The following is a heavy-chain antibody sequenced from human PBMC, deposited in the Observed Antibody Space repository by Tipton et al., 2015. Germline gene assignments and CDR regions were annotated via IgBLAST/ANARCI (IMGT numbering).Heavy chain of an antibody. Sequence: TLSLTCTVSGGSASSGSYYWSWIRQPPGKGLEWIGYISYSGSTHYNPSLKRRVTISLDTSKNQFSLTLNSVTAADTAVYYCARDLEHGMDVWGQGTTVTVSS. J-gene: IGHJ6*02. CDR3: ARDLEHGMDV. CDR1: GGSASSGSYY. V-gene: IGHV4-61*01. D-gene: IGHD5-24*01. CDR2: ISYSGST.